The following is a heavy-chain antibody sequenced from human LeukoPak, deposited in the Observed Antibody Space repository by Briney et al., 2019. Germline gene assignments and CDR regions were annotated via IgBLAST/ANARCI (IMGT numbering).Heavy chain of an antibody. D-gene: IGHD6-13*01. V-gene: IGHV3-74*01. CDR2: IQGDGSNT. J-gene: IGHJ4*02. Sequence: PGESLRLSCVASGFTFSKNWMHWVRQAPGKGLAWVSRIQGDGSNTNYADSVKGRFSISRDNAKNTVYLQMNSLRAEDTGIYYCARGTSAGGPISPFDFWGQGTVVTVSS. CDR1: GFTFSKNW. CDR3: ARGTSAGGPISPFDF.